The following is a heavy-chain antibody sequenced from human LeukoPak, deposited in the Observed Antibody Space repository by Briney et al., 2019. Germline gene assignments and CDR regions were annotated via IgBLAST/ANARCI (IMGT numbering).Heavy chain of an antibody. D-gene: IGHD1-26*01. CDR1: EYTFTNND. J-gene: IGHJ5*02. V-gene: IGHV1-8*02. CDR3: ARKVGATTNWFDP. CDR2: MNPKSGDT. Sequence: ASVKVSCKASEYTFTNNDINWVRQAPGHRLEWVGWMNPKSGDTGYAQKFQGRVTLTRNISITTAYMEMSSLRLEDTAVYYCARKVGATTNWFDPWGQGTLVTVSS.